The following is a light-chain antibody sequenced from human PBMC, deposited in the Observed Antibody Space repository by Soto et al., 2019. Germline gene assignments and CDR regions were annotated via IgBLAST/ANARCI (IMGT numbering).Light chain of an antibody. J-gene: IGLJ2*01. CDR2: FDT. V-gene: IGLV3-21*04. Sequence: SYELTQPPSVSVAPGMTARMPCGGNSIGSRSVNWYQQKPGQAPIMVISFDTDRPSGIPERFSGSNSGNTATLIISTVEAGDEADYYCQVWDSTGDQVVFGGGTKVTVL. CDR3: QVWDSTGDQVV. CDR1: SIGSRS.